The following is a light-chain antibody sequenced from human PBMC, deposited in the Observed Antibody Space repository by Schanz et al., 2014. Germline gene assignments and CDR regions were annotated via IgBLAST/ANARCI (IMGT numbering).Light chain of an antibody. CDR2: DVS. J-gene: IGLJ3*02. V-gene: IGLV2-14*01. Sequence: QSALTQPASVSGSPGQSITISCTGTSSDVGGYKYVSWYQQHPGTVPKLMIYDVSNRPSGVSNRFSGYRSGNTASLTISGLQAEDEADYYCSSYTSSDTLVFGGGTKLTVL. CDR3: SSYTSSDTLV. CDR1: SSDVGGYKY.